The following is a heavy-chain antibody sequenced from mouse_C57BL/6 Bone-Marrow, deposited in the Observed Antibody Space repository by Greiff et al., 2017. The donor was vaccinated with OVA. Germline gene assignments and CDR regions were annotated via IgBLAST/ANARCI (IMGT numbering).Heavy chain of an antibody. J-gene: IGHJ4*01. Sequence: QVQLQQPGTDLVKPGASVKLSCKASGYTFTSYWMHWVKQRPGQGLEWIGNINPSNGGTNYNEKFKSKATLTVDKSSSTAYMQLSSLTSEDSAVYYCARSDGNSLYAMDYWGQGTSVTVSS. D-gene: IGHD2-1*01. CDR1: GYTFTSYW. V-gene: IGHV1-53*01. CDR2: INPSNGGT. CDR3: ARSDGNSLYAMDY.